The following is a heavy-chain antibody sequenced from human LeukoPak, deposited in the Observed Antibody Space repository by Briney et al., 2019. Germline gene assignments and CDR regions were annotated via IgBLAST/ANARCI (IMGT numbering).Heavy chain of an antibody. CDR3: AANYDFWSGYPPD. D-gene: IGHD3-3*01. Sequence: GGSLRLSCAVSGFTVNSKYMNWVRQAPGKGLEWVSILYSSGTTYYADSVKGRFTISRDNSKNTLYHQMNSVRAEDTAVYYCAANYDFWSGYPPDWGQGTLVTVSS. V-gene: IGHV3-66*02. J-gene: IGHJ4*02. CDR1: GFTVNSKY. CDR2: LYSSGTT.